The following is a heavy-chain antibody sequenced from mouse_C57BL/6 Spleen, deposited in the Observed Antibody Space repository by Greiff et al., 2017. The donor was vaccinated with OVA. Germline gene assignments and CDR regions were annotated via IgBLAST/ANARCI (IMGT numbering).Heavy chain of an antibody. V-gene: IGHV5-16*01. CDR1: GFTFSDYY. D-gene: IGHD1-1*01. J-gene: IGHJ2*01. CDR3: ARERGRVVGGNDCDY. Sequence: EVHLVESEGGLVQPGSSMKLSCTASGFTFSDYYMAWVRQVPEKCLEWVANINYDSSSTYYLDSLKRRFIISRDNAKNILYLQMSSLTSEDTATYYCARERGRVVGGNDCDYWGQGTTLTVSS. CDR2: INYDSSST.